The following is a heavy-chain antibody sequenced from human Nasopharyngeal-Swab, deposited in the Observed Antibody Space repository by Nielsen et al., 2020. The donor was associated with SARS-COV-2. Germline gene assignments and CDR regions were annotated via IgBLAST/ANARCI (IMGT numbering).Heavy chain of an antibody. CDR3: ARVHGDYAYFDY. V-gene: IGHV4-59*01. Sequence: GSLRLSCTVSGGSISSYYWSWIRQPPGKGLEWIGYIYYSGSTNYNPSLKSRVTISVDTSKNQSSLKLSSVTAADTAVYYCARVHGDYAYFDYWGQGTLVTVSS. CDR2: IYYSGST. D-gene: IGHD4-17*01. J-gene: IGHJ4*02. CDR1: GGSISSYY.